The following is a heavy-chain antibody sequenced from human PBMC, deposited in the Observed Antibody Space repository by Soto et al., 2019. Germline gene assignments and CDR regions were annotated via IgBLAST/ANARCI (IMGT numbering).Heavy chain of an antibody. J-gene: IGHJ6*02. Sequence: SVKVSCKASGGTFSSYAISWVRQAPGQGLEWMGGIIPIFGTANYAQKFQGRVTITADESTSTAYMELSSLRSEDTAVYYCARAGETAMVTSGYYYYGMDVWGQGTTVTVSS. CDR1: GGTFSSYA. D-gene: IGHD5-18*01. CDR3: ARAGETAMVTSGYYYYGMDV. V-gene: IGHV1-69*13. CDR2: IIPIFGTA.